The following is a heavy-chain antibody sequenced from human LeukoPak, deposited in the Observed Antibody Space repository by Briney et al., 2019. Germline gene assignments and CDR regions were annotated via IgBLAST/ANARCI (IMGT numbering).Heavy chain of an antibody. J-gene: IGHJ4*02. D-gene: IGHD3-3*01. CDR3: ARDPTYYDFWSGNFDY. Sequence: SETLSLTCTVSGGSISSSSYYWGWIRQPPGKGLEWIGSIYYSGSTYYNPSLKSRVTISVDTSKNQFSLKLSSVTAADTAVYYCARDPTYYDFWSGNFDYWGQGTLVTVSS. V-gene: IGHV4-39*07. CDR1: GGSISSSSYY. CDR2: IYYSGST.